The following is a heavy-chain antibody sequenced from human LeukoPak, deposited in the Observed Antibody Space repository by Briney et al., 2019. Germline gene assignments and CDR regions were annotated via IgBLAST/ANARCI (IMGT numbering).Heavy chain of an antibody. D-gene: IGHD5-12*01. CDR2: IIPIFGIA. J-gene: IGHJ4*02. CDR1: GGTFSSYA. V-gene: IGHV1-69*04. CDR3: ARGHGYSGYDWDY. Sequence: SVKVSCKASGGTFSSYAISWARQAPGQGLEWMGRIIPIFGIANYAQKFQGRVTITADKSTSTAYMELSSLRSEDTAVYYCARGHGYSGYDWDYWGQGTLVTVSS.